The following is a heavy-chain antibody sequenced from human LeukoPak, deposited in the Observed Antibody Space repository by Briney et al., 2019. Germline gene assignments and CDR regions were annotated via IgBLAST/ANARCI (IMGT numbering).Heavy chain of an antibody. J-gene: IGHJ3*02. V-gene: IGHV3-48*03. CDR3: ARYRSGKLGSDAFDI. Sequence: PGGSLRLSCAASGFTFSSYEMNWVRQAPGKGLEWVSYISSSGTTIYYADSVNGRFTISRDNAKNSLYLQMNSLRAEDTALYYCARYRSGKLGSDAFDIWGQGTMVTVSS. CDR1: GFTFSSYE. CDR2: ISSSGTTI. D-gene: IGHD3-10*01.